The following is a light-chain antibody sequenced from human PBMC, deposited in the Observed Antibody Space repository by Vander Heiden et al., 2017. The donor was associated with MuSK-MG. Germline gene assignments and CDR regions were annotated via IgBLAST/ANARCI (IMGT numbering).Light chain of an antibody. CDR2: AAS. CDR3: QQYYSYHT. CDR1: QGISSY. V-gene: IGKV1-8*01. Sequence: AIRMTQSPSSFSASTGDRVTITCRASQGISSYLAWYQQKPGKAPKLLIYAASTLQSGVPSRFSGSGSGTDFTLTISCLQSEDFATYYCQQYYSYHTFGPGTKVDIK. J-gene: IGKJ3*01.